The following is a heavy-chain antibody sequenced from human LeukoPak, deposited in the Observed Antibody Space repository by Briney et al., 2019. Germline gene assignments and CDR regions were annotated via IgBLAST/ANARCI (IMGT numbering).Heavy chain of an antibody. CDR3: ARTGSGFDP. J-gene: IGHJ5*02. Sequence: PSETLSLTCTVSGGSISSSSYYWGWIRQPPGKGLEWIGSIYYSGSTYYNPSLKSRVTISVDTSKNQFSLKLSSVTAADTAVYYCARTGSGFDPRGQGTLVTVSS. V-gene: IGHV4-39*01. CDR1: GGSISSSSYY. D-gene: IGHD3-10*01. CDR2: IYYSGST.